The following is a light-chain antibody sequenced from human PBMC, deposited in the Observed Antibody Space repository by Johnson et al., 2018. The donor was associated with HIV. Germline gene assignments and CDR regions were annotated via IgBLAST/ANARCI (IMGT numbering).Light chain of an antibody. CDR2: DND. CDR1: SSNIGNNY. CDR3: GTWNSSLSGGPYV. V-gene: IGLV1-51*01. Sequence: QSVLTQPPSVSAAPGQKVTISCSGSSSNIGNNYVSWFQQLPGTAPKLLIYDNDKRPSGIPDRFFGYKSGTSATLDITGLQTGDEADYYCGTWNSSLSGGPYVFGTGTKVTAL. J-gene: IGLJ1*01.